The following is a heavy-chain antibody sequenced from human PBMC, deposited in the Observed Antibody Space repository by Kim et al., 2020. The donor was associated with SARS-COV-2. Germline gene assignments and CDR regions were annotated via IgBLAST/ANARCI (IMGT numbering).Heavy chain of an antibody. Sequence: ASVKVSCKASGYTFTSYDINWVRQATGQGLEWMGWMNPNSGNTGYAQKFQGRVTMTRNTSISTAYTELSSLRSEDTAVYYCARVVRVFGVVINYYYYGMDVWGQGTTVTVSS. CDR1: GYTFTSYD. J-gene: IGHJ6*02. CDR3: ARVVRVFGVVINYYYYGMDV. V-gene: IGHV1-8*01. CDR2: MNPNSGNT. D-gene: IGHD3-3*01.